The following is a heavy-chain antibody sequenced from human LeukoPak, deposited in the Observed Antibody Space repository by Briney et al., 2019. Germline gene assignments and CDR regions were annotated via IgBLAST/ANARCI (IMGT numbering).Heavy chain of an antibody. D-gene: IGHD3-22*01. CDR2: IIPIFGTV. Sequence: SVKVSCKASGGTFSSYAISWVRQAPGQGLEWMGGIIPIFGTVNYAQKFQGRVTITADESTSTAYMELSSLRSEDTAVYYCARDEVYYDSSGYLSSDYYYYGMDVWGQGTTVTVSS. V-gene: IGHV1-69*13. J-gene: IGHJ6*02. CDR1: GGTFSSYA. CDR3: ARDEVYYDSSGYLSSDYYYYGMDV.